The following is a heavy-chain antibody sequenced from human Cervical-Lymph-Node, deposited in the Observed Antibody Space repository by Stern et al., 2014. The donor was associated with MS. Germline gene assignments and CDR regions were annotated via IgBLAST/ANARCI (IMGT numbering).Heavy chain of an antibody. Sequence: VQLVESGGGLVKPGGSLRLSCVASGFTFSNYNINWVRQAPGKGLAWVSSISSTGTYIYYADSMKGRFTVSRDNAKDSVSLAMNSLRVVDTAVYYCARVAATGAGAYYSFYGMDVWGRGTTVSVSS. CDR3: ARVAATGAGAYYSFYGMDV. V-gene: IGHV3-21*01. J-gene: IGHJ6*02. CDR1: GFTFSNYN. D-gene: IGHD6-13*01. CDR2: ISSTGTYI.